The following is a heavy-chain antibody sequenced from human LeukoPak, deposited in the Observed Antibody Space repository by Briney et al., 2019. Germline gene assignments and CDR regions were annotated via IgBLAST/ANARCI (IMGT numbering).Heavy chain of an antibody. V-gene: IGHV1-46*03. J-gene: IGHJ2*01. Sequence: ASVKVSCKASGYTFTSYYMHWVRQAPGQGLEWMGIINPSGGSTSYAQKFQGRVTMTRDTSTSTVYMELSGLRSEDTAVYYCATGLGNWYFDLWGRGTLVTVSS. CDR2: INPSGGST. CDR1: GYTFTSYY. CDR3: ATGLGNWYFDL. D-gene: IGHD1-14*01.